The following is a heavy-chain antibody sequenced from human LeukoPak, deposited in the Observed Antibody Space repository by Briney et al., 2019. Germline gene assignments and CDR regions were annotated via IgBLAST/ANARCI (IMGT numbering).Heavy chain of an antibody. Sequence: RASVKVSCKASGYTFTGYYMHWVRQAPGQGLEWMGWISAYNGNTNYAQKLQGRVTMTTDISTSTAYMELRSLRSDDTAMYYCVRAYYYDTSAYNSDVLDIWGQGTMVTVSS. CDR1: GYTFTGYY. D-gene: IGHD3-22*01. V-gene: IGHV1-18*04. CDR2: ISAYNGNT. J-gene: IGHJ3*02. CDR3: VRAYYYDTSAYNSDVLDI.